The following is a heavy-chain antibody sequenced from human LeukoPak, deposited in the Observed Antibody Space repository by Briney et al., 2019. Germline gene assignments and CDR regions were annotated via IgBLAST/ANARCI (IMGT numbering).Heavy chain of an antibody. CDR2: ISYDGSNK. CDR3: ARGPRWYPGPIDY. V-gene: IGHV3-30*04. CDR1: GLTFSSYA. Sequence: PGGSLRLSCAASGLTFSSYAMHWVRQAPGKGLEWVAVISYDGSNKYYADSVKGRFTISRDNSKNTLYLQMNSLRAEDTAVYYCARGPRWYPGPIDYWGQGTLVTVSS. D-gene: IGHD4-23*01. J-gene: IGHJ4*02.